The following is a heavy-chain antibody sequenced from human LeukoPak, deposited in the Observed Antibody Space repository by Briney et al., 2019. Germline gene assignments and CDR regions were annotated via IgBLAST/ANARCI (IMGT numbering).Heavy chain of an antibody. CDR2: ISWNSDSI. D-gene: IGHD2-2*01. J-gene: IGHJ4*02. CDR3: ASVGYCSSTSCYLDY. CDR1: GFTFGDYA. V-gene: IGHV3-9*01. Sequence: GGSVRLSCAASGFTFGDYAMHWVRQAPGKGLEWVSGISWNSDSIGYADSVKGRFTISRDNAKNSLYLQMNSLRAEDTAVYYCASVGYCSSTSCYLDYWGQGTLVTVSS.